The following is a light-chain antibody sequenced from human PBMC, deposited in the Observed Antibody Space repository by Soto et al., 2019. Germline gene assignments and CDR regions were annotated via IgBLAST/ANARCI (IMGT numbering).Light chain of an antibody. J-gene: IGLJ1*01. CDR2: EVS. CDR1: SSDVGGYNY. Sequence: QSALTQPASVSGSPGQSITISCTGTSSDVGGYNYVSWYQHHPGKAPKLMIYEVSDRPSGVSNRFSGSKSGNTASLTISGLQTEDEADYYCNSYAGNNNFVFGTGTKVTVL. CDR3: NSYAGNNNFV. V-gene: IGLV2-14*01.